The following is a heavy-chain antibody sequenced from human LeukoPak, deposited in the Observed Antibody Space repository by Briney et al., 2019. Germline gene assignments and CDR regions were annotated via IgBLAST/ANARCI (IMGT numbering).Heavy chain of an antibody. V-gene: IGHV1-69*06. CDR3: ARGRGYYYDSSGYYELDY. CDR1: GGTFSSYA. Sequence: SVKVSCKASGGTFSSYAISWVRQAPGQGIEWMGGIIPIFGTANYAQKFQGRVTITADKSTSTAYMELSSLRSEDTAVYYCARGRGYYYDSSGYYELDYWGQGTLVTVSS. D-gene: IGHD3-22*01. CDR2: IIPIFGTA. J-gene: IGHJ4*02.